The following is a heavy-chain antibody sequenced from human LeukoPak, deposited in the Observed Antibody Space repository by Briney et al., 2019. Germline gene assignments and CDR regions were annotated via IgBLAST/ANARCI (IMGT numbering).Heavy chain of an antibody. CDR2: IYYSGST. CDR3: ARDRPSYYYDSSGPGGGAFDI. Sequence: SETLSLTCTVSGGSISTFYWNWIRQPPGKGLEWIGHIYYSGSTNYNPSLKSRVTISVDTSKNQFSLKLSSVTAADTAVYYCARDRPSYYYDSSGPGGGAFDIWGQGTMVTVSS. D-gene: IGHD3-22*01. CDR1: GGSISTFY. J-gene: IGHJ3*02. V-gene: IGHV4-59*12.